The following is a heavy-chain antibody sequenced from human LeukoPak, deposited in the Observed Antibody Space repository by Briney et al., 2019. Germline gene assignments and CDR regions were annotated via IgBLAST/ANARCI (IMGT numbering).Heavy chain of an antibody. Sequence: GESLKISCKASGYSFTDYWIVWVRQTPGKGLEWMGAIYPGDSDTRYSPSLDGQVTISADKSVSTTYLQWSSLQASDTAMYYCARPSSLYGGTSEDYWGQGTLVTVYS. CDR3: ARPSSLYGGTSEDY. D-gene: IGHD4-23*01. J-gene: IGHJ4*02. CDR1: GYSFTDYW. CDR2: IYPGDSDT. V-gene: IGHV5-51*01.